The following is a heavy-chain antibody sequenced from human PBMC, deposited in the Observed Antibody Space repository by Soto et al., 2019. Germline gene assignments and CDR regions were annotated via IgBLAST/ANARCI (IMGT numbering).Heavy chain of an antibody. V-gene: IGHV4-31*03. CDR1: RGSITRGGFY. Sequence: PSRTRSLTCTLGRGSITRGGFYWALIRTHRRRGLEWIGYMYCSGSTYYNPSLKSRVTISADTSKNKFSLKLSCVTAADTAVYYCARGNGYGSNYYYYGMDVWGQGTTGTVSS. D-gene: IGHD3-10*01. J-gene: IGHJ6*02. CDR2: MYCSGST. CDR3: ARGNGYGSNYYYYGMDV.